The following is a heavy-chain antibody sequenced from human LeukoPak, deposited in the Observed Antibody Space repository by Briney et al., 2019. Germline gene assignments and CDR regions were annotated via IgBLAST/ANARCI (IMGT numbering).Heavy chain of an antibody. CDR2: MKQDGSEK. CDR1: GFTFSSYW. J-gene: IGHJ4*02. CDR3: LRDLNLESKKYYDFWSGYLLTDY. D-gene: IGHD3-3*01. Sequence: GGSQRLSCAASGFTFSSYWMSWVRQAPGKGQEWVANMKQDGSEKYYVDSVKGRFTISRDNAKNSLYLQMNSLRAEDTAVYYCLRDLNLESKKYYDFWSGYLLTDYWGQGTLVTVSS. V-gene: IGHV3-7*01.